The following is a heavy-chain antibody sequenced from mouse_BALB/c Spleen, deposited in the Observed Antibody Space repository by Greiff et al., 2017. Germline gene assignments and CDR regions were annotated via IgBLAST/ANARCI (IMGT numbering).Heavy chain of an antibody. Sequence: EVMLVESGGGLVQPGGSLRLSCATSGFTFTDYYMSWVRQPPGKALEWLGFIRNKANGYTTEYSASVKGRFTISRDNSQSILYLQMNTLRAEDSATYYCARENYGSSYAMDYWGQGTSVTVSS. CDR3: ARENYGSSYAMDY. V-gene: IGHV7-3*02. CDR2: IRNKANGYTT. D-gene: IGHD1-1*01. J-gene: IGHJ4*01. CDR1: GFTFTDYY.